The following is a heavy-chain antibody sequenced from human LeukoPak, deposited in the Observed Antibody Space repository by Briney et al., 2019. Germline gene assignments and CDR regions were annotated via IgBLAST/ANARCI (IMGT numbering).Heavy chain of an antibody. CDR1: GYTFTGYY. CDR2: INPNSGGT. Sequence: GASVKVSCKASGYTFTGYYMHWVRQAPGQGLEGMGWINPNSGGTNYAQKFQGRVTMTRDTSISTAYMELSRLRSDDTAVYYCAREKIVGVNNWFDPWGQGTLVTVSS. CDR3: AREKIVGVNNWFDP. D-gene: IGHD1-26*01. V-gene: IGHV1-2*02. J-gene: IGHJ5*02.